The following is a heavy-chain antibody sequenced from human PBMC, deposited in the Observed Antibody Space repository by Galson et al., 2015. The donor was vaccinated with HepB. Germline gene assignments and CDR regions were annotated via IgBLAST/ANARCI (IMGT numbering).Heavy chain of an antibody. V-gene: IGHV3-11*05. CDR2: ISSSSSYT. CDR1: GFTFSDYY. CDR3: ARVPGGLNFGSRPPGYFDY. Sequence: SLRLSCAASGFTFSDYYMSWIRQAPGKGLEWVSYISSSSSYTNYADSVKGRFTISRDNAKNSLYLQMNSLRAEDTAVYYCARVPGGLNFGSRPPGYFDYWGQGTLVTVSS. J-gene: IGHJ4*02. D-gene: IGHD6-13*01.